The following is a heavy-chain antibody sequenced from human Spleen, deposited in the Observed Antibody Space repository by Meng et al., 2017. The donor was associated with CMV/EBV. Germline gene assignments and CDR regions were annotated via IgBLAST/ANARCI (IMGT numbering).Heavy chain of an antibody. J-gene: IGHJ5*02. CDR2: ISYDGSNK. CDR1: GFTFSSYA. Sequence: GESLKISCAASGFTFSSYAMHWVRQAPGKGLEWVAVISYDGSNKYYADSVKGRFTISRDNSKNTLYLQMNSLRAEDTAVYYCAKEEIGYSGSYMGPWGQGTLVTVSS. CDR3: AKEEIGYSGSYMGP. D-gene: IGHD1-26*01. V-gene: IGHV3-30*04.